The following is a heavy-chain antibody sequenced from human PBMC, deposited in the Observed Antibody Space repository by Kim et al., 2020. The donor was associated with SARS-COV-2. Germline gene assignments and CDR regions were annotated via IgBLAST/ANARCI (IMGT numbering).Heavy chain of an antibody. J-gene: IGHJ4*02. D-gene: IGHD3-9*01. Sequence: YSPSFQGQVTRSADKSTSTAYLQWSSLKASDTAMYYCARGGFGGYFDCLDYWGQGTLVTVSS. CDR3: ARGGFGGYFDCLDY. V-gene: IGHV5-51*01.